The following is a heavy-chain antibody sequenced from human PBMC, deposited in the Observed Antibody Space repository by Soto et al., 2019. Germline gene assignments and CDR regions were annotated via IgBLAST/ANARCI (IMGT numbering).Heavy chain of an antibody. D-gene: IGHD6-13*01. Sequence: EVQLLESGGGLVQPGGSLRLSCAASGFTFSSYAMNWVRQAPGKGLEWVSLIGGDGGSTYYADSVRGRFTISRDNSXXTLYLQMNSLRAEDTAIYYCAKAYSSIWSHWYFYLWGLGTLVTVSS. CDR3: AKAYSSIWSHWYFYL. J-gene: IGHJ2*01. CDR2: IGGDGGST. CDR1: GFTFSSYA. V-gene: IGHV3-23*01.